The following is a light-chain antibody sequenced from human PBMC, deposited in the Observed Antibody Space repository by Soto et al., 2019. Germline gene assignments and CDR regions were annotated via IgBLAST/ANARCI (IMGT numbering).Light chain of an antibody. J-gene: IGKJ4*01. CDR1: QSISSW. Sequence: DMQMTQSPSTLSASVGDRVTITFRASQSISSWLAWYQQKPGKAPKLLIYKASSLESGVPSRFSGSGSGIEFTLTISSLQPDDFAIYYCQQSKSFSLTFGGGTKVEIK. CDR2: KAS. V-gene: IGKV1-5*03. CDR3: QQSKSFSLT.